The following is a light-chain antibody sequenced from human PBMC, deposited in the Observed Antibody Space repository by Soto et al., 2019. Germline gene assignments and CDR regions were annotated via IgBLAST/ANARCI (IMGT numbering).Light chain of an antibody. J-gene: IGLJ2*01. V-gene: IGLV2-11*01. CDR1: SSDVGGYNY. Sequence: ALTQPRSVSGSPGQSVTISCTGTSSDVGGYNYVSWYQQHPGKAPKFMIYDVSKRPSGVPDRFSGSKSGNTASLTISGLQAEDEADYYCCSYAGSYTEVFGGGTKVTVL. CDR2: DVS. CDR3: CSYAGSYTEV.